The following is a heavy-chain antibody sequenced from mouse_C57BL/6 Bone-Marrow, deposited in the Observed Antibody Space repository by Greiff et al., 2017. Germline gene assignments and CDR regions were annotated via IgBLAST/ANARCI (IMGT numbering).Heavy chain of an antibody. CDR3: ARHAGRFDY. CDR2: ISSGGRYT. J-gene: IGHJ2*01. CDR1: GFTFSSYG. D-gene: IGHD4-1*01. Sequence: EVHLVESGGDLVKPGGSLKLSCAASGFTFSSYGLSWVRQTPDKRLEWVATISSGGRYTYYPDSVKGRFAISRDNAKNTLYLQMSSLKSEDTAMYYCARHAGRFDYWGQGTTLTVSS. V-gene: IGHV5-6*01.